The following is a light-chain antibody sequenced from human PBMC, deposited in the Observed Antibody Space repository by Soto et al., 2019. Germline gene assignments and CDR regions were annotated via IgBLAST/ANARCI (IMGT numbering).Light chain of an antibody. CDR1: QGIYNY. CDR3: QKYNSAPWT. Sequence: DIQMTQSPSSLSASVGARVTITCRASQGIYNYLAWYQQKPWKVPKLLMYAASTLQSGVPSRLSGSGSGTDFTLTISSLQPEDVATYYCQKYNSAPWTFGNGTKVEIK. V-gene: IGKV1-27*01. CDR2: AAS. J-gene: IGKJ1*01.